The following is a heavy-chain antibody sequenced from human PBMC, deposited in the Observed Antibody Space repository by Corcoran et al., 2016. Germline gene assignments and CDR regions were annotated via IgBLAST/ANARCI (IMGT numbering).Heavy chain of an antibody. V-gene: IGHV3-33*01. D-gene: IGHD5-12*01. J-gene: IGHJ4*02. Sequence: QVQLVESGGGVVQPGRTLRLSCAASGFTFRKYGMQWVRQAPGKGLEWVAIIWYDGSKKYYTKSVEGRFTISRDSSKNTLYLQMDSLRAEDTAVYYCARIIGYNSGYYGEYWGQGTLVTVSS. CDR3: ARIIGYNSGYYGEY. CDR2: IWYDGSKK. CDR1: GFTFRKYG.